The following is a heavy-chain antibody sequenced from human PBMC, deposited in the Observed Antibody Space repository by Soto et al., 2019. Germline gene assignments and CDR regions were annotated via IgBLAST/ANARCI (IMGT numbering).Heavy chain of an antibody. J-gene: IGHJ5*02. CDR3: ARSVFP. Sequence: WTWIRQHPGKGLERIGYIYYSGSTYYNPSLKSRVIISVDTSKNQFSLKLSSVTAADTAVYYCARSVFPWGQRTLVTVSS. V-gene: IGHV4-31*02. CDR2: IYYSGST.